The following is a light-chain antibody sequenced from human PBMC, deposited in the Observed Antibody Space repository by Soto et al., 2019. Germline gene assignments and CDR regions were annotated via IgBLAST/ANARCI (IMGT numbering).Light chain of an antibody. J-gene: IGKJ5*01. CDR3: PQHNQWLIT. Sequence: EIVMRQSAATLSVASGETASLSCRASQSAGNFLSWYQQKPGQDTRILIYYISTRATGIKARFSGSGYGTEFTLTIKSMQSEDSAVYYCPQHNQWLITFGKGIRLDIK. V-gene: IGKV3D-15*01. CDR1: QSAGNF. CDR2: YIS.